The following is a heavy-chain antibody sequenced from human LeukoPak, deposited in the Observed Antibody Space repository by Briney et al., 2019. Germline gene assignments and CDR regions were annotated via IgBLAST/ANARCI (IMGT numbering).Heavy chain of an antibody. CDR3: ARAPDIVVVPAARSDAFDI. D-gene: IGHD2-2*01. CDR2: INDSGST. CDR1: GGSVSDYF. Sequence: PSETLSLTCAVYGGSVSDYFLNWIRPPPGKGVEWIGEINDSGSTNYNPSLKNRVTISVDTSKKQFFLPLGSLSAPDTAVYYCARAPDIVVVPAARSDAFDIWGQGRMVTVSS. V-gene: IGHV4-34*01. J-gene: IGHJ3*02.